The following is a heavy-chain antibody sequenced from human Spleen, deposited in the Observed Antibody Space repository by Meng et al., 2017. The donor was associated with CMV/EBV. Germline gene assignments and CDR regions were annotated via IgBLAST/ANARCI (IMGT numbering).Heavy chain of an antibody. J-gene: IGHJ5*02. D-gene: IGHD2-21*01. Sequence: QVQLQQWGAGLLKPSETLSLTCAVYGGSISSSSYYWGWIRQPPGKGLEWIGSIYYSGSTYYNPSLKSRVTISVDTSKNQFSLKLSSVTAADTAVYYCARDRIVVVPVNWFDPWGQGTLVTVSS. CDR1: GGSISSSSYY. CDR3: ARDRIVVVPVNWFDP. CDR2: IYYSGST. V-gene: IGHV4-39*07.